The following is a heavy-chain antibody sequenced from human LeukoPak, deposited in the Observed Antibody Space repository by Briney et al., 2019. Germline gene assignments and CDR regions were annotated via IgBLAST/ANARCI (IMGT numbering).Heavy chain of an antibody. CDR1: GFTFCDYA. J-gene: IGHJ4*02. D-gene: IGHD3-9*01. V-gene: IGHV3-49*04. CDR2: VRRKDHGGTP. Sequence: GGSLRLSCTTSGFTFCDYAMSWVRQAPGKGLEWVGFVRRKDHGGTPEHAASVKGRFTISRDDSKSIAYLQMNSLKTEDTAVYFCARDSNFELDYWGQGTQVTVSS. CDR3: ARDSNFELDY.